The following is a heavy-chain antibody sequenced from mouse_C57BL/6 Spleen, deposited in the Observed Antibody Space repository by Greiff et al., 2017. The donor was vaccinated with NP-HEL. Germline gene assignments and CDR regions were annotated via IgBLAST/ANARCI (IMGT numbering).Heavy chain of an antibody. CDR3: ASPMTTGVAYYYAMDY. CDR2: IYPRSGNT. Sequence: QVQLKESGAELARPGASVKLSCKASGYTFTSYGISWVKQRTGQGLEWIGEIYPRSGNTYYNEKFKGKATLTADKSSSTAYMELRSLTSEDSAVYFCASPMTTGVAYYYAMDYWGQGTSVTVSA. J-gene: IGHJ4*01. D-gene: IGHD1-1*01. CDR1: GYTFTSYG. V-gene: IGHV1-81*01.